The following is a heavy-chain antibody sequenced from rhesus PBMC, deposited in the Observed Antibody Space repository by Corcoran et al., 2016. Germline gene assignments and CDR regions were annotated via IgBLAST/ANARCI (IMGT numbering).Heavy chain of an antibody. CDR2: ISGSKWNT. Sequence: QLQLQESGPGLVRASETLSLTCAVSGASISSNWWSWVRQSPGKGLEWIGRISGSKWNTNYNPSLKSRVIISTDTSKNQFSLNLRSVTAADTAVYHCAKGGSEFFDSWGQGVLVTVSS. CDR3: AKGGSEFFDS. J-gene: IGHJ4*01. V-gene: IGHV4-173*01. CDR1: GASISSNW.